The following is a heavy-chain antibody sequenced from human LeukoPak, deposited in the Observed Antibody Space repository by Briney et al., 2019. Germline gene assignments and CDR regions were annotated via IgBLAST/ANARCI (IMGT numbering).Heavy chain of an antibody. CDR1: GFTFSSYG. Sequence: GGSLRLSCAASGFTFSSYGISWVRQAPGKGLEWVANIKQDGSEKYYVDSVKGRFTISRDNAKNSLYLQMNSLRAEDTAVYYCAREAYVTMVRGVIPNFDYWGQGTLVTVSS. D-gene: IGHD3-10*01. CDR2: IKQDGSEK. J-gene: IGHJ4*02. CDR3: AREAYVTMVRGVIPNFDY. V-gene: IGHV3-7*01.